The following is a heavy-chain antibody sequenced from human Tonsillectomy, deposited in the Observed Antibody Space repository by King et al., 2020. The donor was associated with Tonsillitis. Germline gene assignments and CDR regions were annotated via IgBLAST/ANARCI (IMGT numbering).Heavy chain of an antibody. V-gene: IGHV4-30-4*01. Sequence: QLQESGPGLVKPSQTLSLTCTVSGGSISGGDYYWSWIRQPPGKGLEWVGVLYYSGSTYYNPSLKTRVTISVDTSKNQFSLKLSSVNAPDTAVYYCARVGYCTGGSCYSIIRYAFDIWGQGTMVTVSS. D-gene: IGHD2-15*01. J-gene: IGHJ3*02. CDR2: LYYSGST. CDR1: GGSISGGDYY. CDR3: ARVGYCTGGSCYSIIRYAFDI.